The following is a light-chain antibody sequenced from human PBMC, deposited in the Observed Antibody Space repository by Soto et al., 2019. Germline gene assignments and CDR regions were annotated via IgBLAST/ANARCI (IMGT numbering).Light chain of an antibody. J-gene: IGKJ1*01. Sequence: EIVMSQSPATLSLSPGERGTLSCRASQSFSSNLAWYQQKPGQAPRLLIYGASTRATGIPARFSGSGSGTEFTLTISSLQSEDFAVYYCQQYNNWPRTFGQGTKVDIK. CDR1: QSFSSN. CDR2: GAS. CDR3: QQYNNWPRT. V-gene: IGKV3-15*01.